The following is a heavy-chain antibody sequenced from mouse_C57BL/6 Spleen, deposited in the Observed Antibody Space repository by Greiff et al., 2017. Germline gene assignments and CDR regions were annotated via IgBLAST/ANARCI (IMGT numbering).Heavy chain of an antibody. CDR2: IHPNSGST. CDR1: GYTFTSYW. V-gene: IGHV1-64*01. CDR3: ARGSYSTTGYFDY. J-gene: IGHJ2*01. D-gene: IGHD2-12*01. Sequence: QVQLQQPGAELVKPGASVKLSCKASGYTFTSYWMHWVKQRPGQGLEWIGMIHPNSGSTNYNEKFKSKATLTVAKSSSTAYMQLSSLTSEDSAVYYCARGSYSTTGYFDYWGQGTTLTVSS.